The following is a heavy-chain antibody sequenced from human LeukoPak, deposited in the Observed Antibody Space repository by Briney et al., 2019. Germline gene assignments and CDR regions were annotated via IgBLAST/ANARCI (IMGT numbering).Heavy chain of an antibody. D-gene: IGHD3-3*01. J-gene: IGHJ4*02. CDR2: IRSKAYGGTT. Sequence: GGSLRLSCAASGFTFGDYAMSWVRQAPGKGLEWVGFIRSKAYGGTTEYAASVKGRFTISRDDSKSIAYLQMNSLKTEDTAVYYCTRGDTYYDFWSGYYSLYWGQGTLVTVSS. CDR3: TRGDTYYDFWSGYYSLY. V-gene: IGHV3-49*04. CDR1: GFTFGDYA.